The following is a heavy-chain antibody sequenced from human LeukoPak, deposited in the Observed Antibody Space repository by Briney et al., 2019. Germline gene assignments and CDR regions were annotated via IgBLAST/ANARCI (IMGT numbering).Heavy chain of an antibody. V-gene: IGHV4-39*07. CDR1: GGSISSSSTYY. J-gene: IGHJ4*02. Sequence: SETLSLTCTVSGGSISSSSTYYWGWIRQPPGKGLEWIGTIYYSGSTYYNPSLKSRVTMSVDTSKNQFSLKLSSVTAADTAVYYCASSGVIAAPIFDYWGQGTLVTVSS. CDR3: ASSGVIAAPIFDY. D-gene: IGHD6-6*01. CDR2: IYYSGST.